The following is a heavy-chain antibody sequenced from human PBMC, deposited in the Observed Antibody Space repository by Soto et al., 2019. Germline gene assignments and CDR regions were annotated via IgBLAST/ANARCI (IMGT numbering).Heavy chain of an antibody. J-gene: IGHJ4*02. CDR2: LYYTGST. V-gene: IGHV4-30-4*01. Sequence: PSETLSLTCTVSGGSISSGDYYWSWIRQPPGKGLEWIGNLYYTGSTYYNPSLKSRVTISVDTSKKQFSLMVTSVTAADTAVYYCARYRYSDSLKEYYFDYWGQGTLVTVSS. D-gene: IGHD3-22*01. CDR1: GGSISSGDYY. CDR3: ARYRYSDSLKEYYFDY.